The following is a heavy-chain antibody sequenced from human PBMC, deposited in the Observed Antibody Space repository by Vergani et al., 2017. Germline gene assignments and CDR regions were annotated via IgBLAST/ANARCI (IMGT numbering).Heavy chain of an antibody. CDR1: GFTFTSSA. D-gene: IGHD3-10*01. J-gene: IGHJ4*02. Sequence: QLVQSGAEVKKPGASVKVSCKASGFTFTSSAVQWVRQARGQRLEWIGWIVVGSGNTNYAQKFQERVTITRDMSTSTAYMELSSLRSEDTAVYYCAADPGGLESFDYWGQGTLVTVSS. CDR3: AADPGGLESFDY. CDR2: IVVGSGNT. V-gene: IGHV1-58*01.